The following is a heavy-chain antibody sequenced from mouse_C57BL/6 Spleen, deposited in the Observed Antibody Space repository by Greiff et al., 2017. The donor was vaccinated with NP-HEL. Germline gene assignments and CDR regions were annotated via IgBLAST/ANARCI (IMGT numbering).Heavy chain of an antibody. Sequence: QVQLQQPGAELVKPGASVKLSCKASGYTFTSYWMHWVKQRPGQGLEWIGMIHPNSGSTNYNEKFKSKATLTVDKSSSTAYMQLSSLTSEDSAVYYCEKTTDYPYAMDYWGQGTSVTVSS. CDR1: GYTFTSYW. J-gene: IGHJ4*01. CDR3: EKTTDYPYAMDY. D-gene: IGHD2-4*01. V-gene: IGHV1-64*01. CDR2: IHPNSGST.